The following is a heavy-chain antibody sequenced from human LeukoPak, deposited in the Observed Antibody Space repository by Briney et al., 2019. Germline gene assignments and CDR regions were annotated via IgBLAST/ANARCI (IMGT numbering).Heavy chain of an antibody. CDR3: AKGIDLLPRYYYYYMDV. V-gene: IGHV1-2*02. CDR2: INPHSGGK. J-gene: IGHJ6*03. CDR1: GYTFTGYY. Sequence: ASVKLSCKSAGYTFTGYYIHWRRQAPGQGHELIGCINPHSGGKNYVQKFQGRVTMTRDTSISTAYMELSRLRSDDTAVYYCAKGIDLLPRYYYYYMDVWRKGTTVSVSS.